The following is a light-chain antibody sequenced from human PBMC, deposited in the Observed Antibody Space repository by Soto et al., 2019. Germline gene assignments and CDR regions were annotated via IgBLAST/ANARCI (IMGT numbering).Light chain of an antibody. J-gene: IGLJ3*02. CDR1: NSDVGTYNL. V-gene: IGLV2-23*01. CDR2: GDS. CDR3: CSYAGSSTWV. Sequence: QSALTQPASVSGSPGQSITISCTGTNSDVGTYNLVSWYQHHPGKAPKLIIHGDSKRPSGVSYRFSGSKSGNTASLTLSGLQAEDEADYYCCSYAGSSTWVFGGGTKLTVL.